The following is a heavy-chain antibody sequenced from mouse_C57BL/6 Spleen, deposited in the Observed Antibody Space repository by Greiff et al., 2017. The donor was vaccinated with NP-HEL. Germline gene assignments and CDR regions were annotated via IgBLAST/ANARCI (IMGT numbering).Heavy chain of an antibody. CDR3: TRDQAGPGYFDV. CDR2: ISSGGDYI. V-gene: IGHV5-9-1*02. D-gene: IGHD3-2*02. J-gene: IGHJ1*03. CDR1: GFTFSSYA. Sequence: EVQLVESGEGLVKPGGSLKLSCAASGFTFSSYAMSWVRQTPEKRLEWVAYISSGGDYIYYADTVKGRFTISRDNARNTLYLQMSSLKSEDTAMYYCTRDQAGPGYFDVWGTGTTVTVSS.